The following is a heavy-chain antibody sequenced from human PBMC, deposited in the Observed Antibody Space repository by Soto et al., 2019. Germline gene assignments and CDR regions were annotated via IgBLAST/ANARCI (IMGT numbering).Heavy chain of an antibody. CDR2: IYYSGGT. V-gene: IGHV4-59*01. CDR3: ARTNAFHI. J-gene: IGHJ3*02. Sequence: SETLSLTCTVSGDSISSDFWSWIRQPPGEGLEWIGYIYYSGGTDYNPSLKSRATILVDTSKNQLSLKLNSVTAAGTAVYYCARTNAFHIWGQGTLVTVSS. CDR1: GDSISSDF.